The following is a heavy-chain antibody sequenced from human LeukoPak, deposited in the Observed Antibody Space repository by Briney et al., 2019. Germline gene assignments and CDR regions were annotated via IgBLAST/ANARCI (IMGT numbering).Heavy chain of an antibody. J-gene: IGHJ3*02. CDR3: ARNNNFVGTTNNDAFDI. Sequence: SETLSPTCTVSGGSISDNYWSWIRQPPGKGLEWLSYIFYSGATKYNPSLKSRVTTSFDTSRKQFSLRLSSVTAADTAVYYCARNNNFVGTTNNDAFDIWGQGTMVTVS. CDR1: GGSISDNY. D-gene: IGHD1-26*01. V-gene: IGHV4-59*01. CDR2: IFYSGAT.